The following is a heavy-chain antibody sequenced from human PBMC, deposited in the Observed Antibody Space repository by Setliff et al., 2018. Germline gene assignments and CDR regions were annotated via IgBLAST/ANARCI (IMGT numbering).Heavy chain of an antibody. CDR2: IYTSGST. CDR3: ARKGISALSGAFDM. Sequence: PSETLSLTFTVSGGSISNYYWSWIRQPAGKGLEWIGRIYTSGSTNYNPSLKSRVTVSVDTSKNQFSLKLSSVTAADTAVYYCARKGISALSGAFDMWGQGTMVTVSS. CDR1: GGSISNYY. V-gene: IGHV4-4*07. D-gene: IGHD1-26*01. J-gene: IGHJ3*02.